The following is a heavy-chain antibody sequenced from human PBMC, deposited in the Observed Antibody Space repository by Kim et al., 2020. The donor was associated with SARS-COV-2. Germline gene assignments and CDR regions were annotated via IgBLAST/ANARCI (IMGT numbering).Heavy chain of an antibody. CDR3: ASLAAYCSSTSCYFDYFGY. J-gene: IGHJ4*02. D-gene: IGHD2-2*01. Sequence: GGSLRLSCAASGFTFSSSWMSWVRQAPGKGLEWVANIKQDGSEKYYVDSVKGRFTISRDNAKNSLYLQMNSLRAEDTAVYYCASLAAYCSSTSCYFDYFGYWGQGTLVTVSS. CDR2: IKQDGSEK. CDR1: GFTFSSSW. V-gene: IGHV3-7*01.